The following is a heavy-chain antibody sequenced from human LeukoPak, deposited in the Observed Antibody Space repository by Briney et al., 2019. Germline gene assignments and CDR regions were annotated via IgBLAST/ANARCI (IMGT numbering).Heavy chain of an antibody. V-gene: IGHV3-49*03. D-gene: IGHD5-24*01. Sequence: GGSLRLSCTASGFTFGDYAMSWFRQAPGKGLEWVGFIRSKAYGGTTEYAASVNGRFTISRDDSKSIAYLQMNSLKTEDTAVYYCTRDPVGPIYGLRDGYIGAFDYWGQGTLVTVSS. CDR3: TRDPVGPIYGLRDGYIGAFDY. CDR2: IRSKAYGGTT. CDR1: GFTFGDYA. J-gene: IGHJ4*02.